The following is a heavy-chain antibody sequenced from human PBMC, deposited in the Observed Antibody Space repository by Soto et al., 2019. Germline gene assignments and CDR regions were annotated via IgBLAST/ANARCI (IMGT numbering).Heavy chain of an antibody. Sequence: EVQLLESGGDLVQPGGSLRLSCEASGFTFSNYAMSWVRQAPGKGLEWVTGISARGGTTYYVDSVKGRFTISRDNSKNTLYLQMNALRAEDRAVYYCAKDRGVGACHGMDVWGQGTTVTVSS. CDR3: AKDRGVGACHGMDV. V-gene: IGHV3-23*01. J-gene: IGHJ6*02. CDR2: ISARGGTT. CDR1: GFTFSNYA. D-gene: IGHD3-10*01.